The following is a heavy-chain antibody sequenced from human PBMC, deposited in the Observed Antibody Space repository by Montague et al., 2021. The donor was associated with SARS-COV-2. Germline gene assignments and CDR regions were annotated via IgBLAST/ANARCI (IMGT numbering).Heavy chain of an antibody. CDR2: VLYNKGA. CDR1: GVSVTDYY. J-gene: IGHJ4*02. V-gene: IGHV4-59*08. Sequence: SETLSLTCTVSGVSVTDYYWSWIRQPPGKGLELVGDVLYNKGANFNPSLKSRVAISVDTSKNQFSLRLTSVTAADTALYYCVRHPHYDGLNGPPDFWDQGTLVTVSS. CDR3: VRHPHYDGLNGPPDF. D-gene: IGHD3-9*01.